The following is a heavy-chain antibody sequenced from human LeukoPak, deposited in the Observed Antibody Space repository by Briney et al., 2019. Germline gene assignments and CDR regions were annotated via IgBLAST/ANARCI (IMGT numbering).Heavy chain of an antibody. Sequence: GGSLRLSCAASGFTFSSYGMHWVRQAPGKGLEWVSFIRYDGSNKYYADSVKGRFTISRDNSKNTLYLQMNSLRAEDTAVYYCAKTGKYGAARPRYYYYMDVWGKGTTVTVSS. V-gene: IGHV3-30*02. J-gene: IGHJ6*03. CDR2: IRYDGSNK. D-gene: IGHD6-6*01. CDR1: GFTFSSYG. CDR3: AKTGKYGAARPRYYYYMDV.